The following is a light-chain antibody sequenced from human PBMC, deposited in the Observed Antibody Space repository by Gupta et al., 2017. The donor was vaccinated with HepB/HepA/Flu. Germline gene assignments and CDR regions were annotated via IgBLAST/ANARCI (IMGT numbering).Light chain of an antibody. Sequence: QAGLTQPPSVSKGLRQTATLPCTGNSNNVGNQGAAWLQQHQGHPPKLLSYRNNNRPSGISERLSASRSGNTASLTITGLQPEDEADYYCSAWDSSLSAHDVFGSGTKVTVL. CDR2: RNN. J-gene: IGLJ6*01. CDR1: SNNVGNQG. CDR3: SAWDSSLSAHDV. V-gene: IGLV10-54*01.